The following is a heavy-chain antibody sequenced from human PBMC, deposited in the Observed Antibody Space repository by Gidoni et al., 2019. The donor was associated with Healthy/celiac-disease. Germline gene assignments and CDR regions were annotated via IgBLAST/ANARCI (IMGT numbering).Heavy chain of an antibody. J-gene: IGHJ4*02. Sequence: QVQLVQSGAEVKTPGASVKVSCKASGYTFTSYAMHWVRQAPGQRLEWMGWINAGNGNTKYSQKFQGRVTITRDTSASTAYMELSSLRSEDTAVYYCARVSYGDWSLSYWGQGTLVTVSS. CDR2: INAGNGNT. V-gene: IGHV1-3*01. D-gene: IGHD4-17*01. CDR1: GYTFTSYA. CDR3: ARVSYGDWSLSY.